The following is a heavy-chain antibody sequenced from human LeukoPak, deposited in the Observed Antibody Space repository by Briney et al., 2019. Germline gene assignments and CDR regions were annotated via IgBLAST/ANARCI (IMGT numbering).Heavy chain of an antibody. CDR1: GFTFSSYA. CDR2: ISSSGSTI. D-gene: IGHD1-20*01. CDR3: ASYNWNDGRFDP. V-gene: IGHV3-48*04. J-gene: IGHJ5*02. Sequence: GGSLRLSCAASGFTFSSYAMSWVRQAPGKGLEWVSYISSSGSTIYYADSVKGRFTISRDNAKNSLYLQMNSLRAEDTAVYYCASYNWNDGRFDPWGQGTLVTVSS.